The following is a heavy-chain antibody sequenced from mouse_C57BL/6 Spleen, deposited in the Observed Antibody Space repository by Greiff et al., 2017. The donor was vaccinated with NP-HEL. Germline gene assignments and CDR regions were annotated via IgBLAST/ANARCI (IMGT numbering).Heavy chain of an antibody. CDR3: ASLGFDGSTYYFDY. V-gene: IGHV1-59*01. J-gene: IGHJ2*01. CDR2: IDPSDSYT. CDR1: GYTFTSYW. D-gene: IGHD2-3*01. Sequence: QVQLQQPGAELVRPGTSVKLSCKASGYTFTSYWMHWVKQRPGQGLEWIGVIDPSDSYTNYNQTFKGKATLTVDTSSSTAYMQLSSLTSEDSAVYYCASLGFDGSTYYFDYWGQGTTLTVSS.